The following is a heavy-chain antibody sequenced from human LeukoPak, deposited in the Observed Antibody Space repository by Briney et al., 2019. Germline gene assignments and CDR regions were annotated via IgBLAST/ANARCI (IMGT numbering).Heavy chain of an antibody. V-gene: IGHV3-23*01. D-gene: IGHD3-3*01. CDR3: AVSWSGYYDSYFDN. CDR2: ISGSGGST. CDR1: GFTFSSYA. Sequence: GGSLRLSCAASGFTFSSYAMSWVRQAPGKGLEWVSAISGSGGSTYYADSVKGRFTISRDNSKNTLYLQMNSLRAEDTAVYYCAVSWSGYYDSYFDNWAQGPWVTVSS. J-gene: IGHJ4*02.